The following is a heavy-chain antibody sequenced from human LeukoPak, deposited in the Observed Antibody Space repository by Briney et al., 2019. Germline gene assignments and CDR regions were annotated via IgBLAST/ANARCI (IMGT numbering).Heavy chain of an antibody. CDR3: ARGRDGGRPFDY. CDR2: IKEDGSEK. Sequence: PGGSLRLSCAASGFTFSNAWMSWVRQAPGKGLEWVANIKEDGSEKYYVDSVKGRFTISRDNAKNSLYLQMNSLRAEDTAVYYCARGRDGGRPFDYWGQGTLVTVSS. J-gene: IGHJ4*02. V-gene: IGHV3-7*01. CDR1: GFTFSNAW. D-gene: IGHD4-23*01.